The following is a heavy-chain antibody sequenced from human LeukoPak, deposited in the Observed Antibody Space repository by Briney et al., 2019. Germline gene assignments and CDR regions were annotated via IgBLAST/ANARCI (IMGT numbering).Heavy chain of an antibody. CDR3: AKDSSGYLYYFDS. V-gene: IGHV3-30*02. CDR1: GFTFSIYG. J-gene: IGHJ4*02. D-gene: IGHD3-22*01. Sequence: GGSLRLSCAASGFTFSIYGMHWVRQAPGKGLEWVAVTWYGGDKKFYADSVKGRFTISRDNSKNTLYLQMNSLRAEDTAVYYCAKDSSGYLYYFDSWGQGTLVTVSS. CDR2: TWYGGDKK.